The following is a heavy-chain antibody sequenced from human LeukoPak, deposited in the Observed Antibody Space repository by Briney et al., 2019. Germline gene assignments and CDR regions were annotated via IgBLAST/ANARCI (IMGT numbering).Heavy chain of an antibody. CDR2: IYYNGST. CDR3: ARQSRGIAVAGLDS. D-gene: IGHD6-19*01. V-gene: IGHV4-59*08. Sequence: SETLSLTCTVSSRSIGSHYSTCVRQPPGKGLEWIGYIYYNGSTNYNPSLKSRVTISVDTSKNQFSLKLNSVTAADTAVYYCARQSRGIAVAGLDSWGQGILVTVSS. J-gene: IGHJ4*02. CDR1: SRSIGSHY.